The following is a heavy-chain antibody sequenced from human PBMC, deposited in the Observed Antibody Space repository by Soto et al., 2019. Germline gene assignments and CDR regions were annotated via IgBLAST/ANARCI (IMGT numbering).Heavy chain of an antibody. V-gene: IGHV4-59*08. D-gene: IGHD3-10*01. Sequence: LSLTCTVSGGSISSYYWSWIRQPPGKGLEWIGYIYYSGSTNYNPSLKSRVTISVDTSKNQFSLKLSSVTAADTAVYYCARRRGAYYYYYMDVWGKGTTVTVSS. CDR3: ARRRGAYYYYYMDV. CDR1: GGSISSYY. J-gene: IGHJ6*03. CDR2: IYYSGST.